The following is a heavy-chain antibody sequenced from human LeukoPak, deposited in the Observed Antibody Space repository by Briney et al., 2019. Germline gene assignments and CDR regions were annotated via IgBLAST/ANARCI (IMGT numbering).Heavy chain of an antibody. J-gene: IGHJ4*02. CDR2: IWYDGSNK. V-gene: IGHV3-33*01. CDR1: GFTFSSYG. D-gene: IGHD2-21*02. Sequence: GGSLRLSCAASGFTFSSYGMHWVRQAPGKGLEWVAVIWYDGSNKYYADSVKGRFTISRDNSKNTLYLQMNSLRAEDTAVYYCARDLAYCGGDCYPPPDYWGQGTLVTVSS. CDR3: ARDLAYCGGDCYPPPDY.